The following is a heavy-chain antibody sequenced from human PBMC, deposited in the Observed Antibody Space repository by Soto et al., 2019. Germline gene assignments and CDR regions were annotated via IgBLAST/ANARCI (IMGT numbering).Heavy chain of an antibody. Sequence: PSETLSLTCAVSGGSISSGGYSWSWIRQPPGKGLEWIGYIYHSGSTYYNPSLKSRVTISVDRSKNQFSLKLSSVTAADTAVYYCARDQGYYYDSSGYSFNYWGQGTLVTVSS. D-gene: IGHD3-22*01. CDR1: GGSISSGGYS. J-gene: IGHJ4*02. CDR2: IYHSGST. V-gene: IGHV4-30-2*01. CDR3: ARDQGYYYDSSGYSFNY.